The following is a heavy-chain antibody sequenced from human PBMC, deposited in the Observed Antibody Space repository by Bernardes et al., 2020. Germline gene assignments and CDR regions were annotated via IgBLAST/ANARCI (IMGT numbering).Heavy chain of an antibody. J-gene: IGHJ5*02. D-gene: IGHD6-19*01. CDR3: ARSVLKYDSGLYSDGDYKWFDP. CDR2: IIPIFGTA. CDR1: GGTFNTYA. Sequence: SVKVSCKAHGGTFNTYAVNWVRQAPGQIFEWMGGIIPIFGTAKYAQKFQGRVTFNADTSTNTASMVLSSLTSDDTAIYYCARSVLKYDSGLYSDGDYKWFDPWGQGTLVAVSS. V-gene: IGHV1-69*06.